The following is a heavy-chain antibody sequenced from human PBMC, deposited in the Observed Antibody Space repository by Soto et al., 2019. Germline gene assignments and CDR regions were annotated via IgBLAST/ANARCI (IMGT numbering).Heavy chain of an antibody. Sequence: QVQLVQSGADVKKPGASVKVSCKASGYTFTSYGISWVRQAPGQGLEWMGWISAYNGNTNYAQKLQGRVTMTTDTPTSTAYMELRSLRSDDTAVYYCARQGYYGSGSYSGGYYFDYWGQGTLVTVSS. CDR2: ISAYNGNT. V-gene: IGHV1-18*04. CDR3: ARQGYYGSGSYSGGYYFDY. J-gene: IGHJ4*02. CDR1: GYTFTSYG. D-gene: IGHD3-10*01.